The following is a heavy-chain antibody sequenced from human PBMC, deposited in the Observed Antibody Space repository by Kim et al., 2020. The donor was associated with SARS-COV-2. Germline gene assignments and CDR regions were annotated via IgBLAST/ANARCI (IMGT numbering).Heavy chain of an antibody. Sequence: NSGSIGYADSVKGRFTISRDNAKNSLYLQMNSLRAEDTALYYCAKVGGIWGQGTLVTVSS. CDR3: AKVGGI. J-gene: IGHJ4*02. D-gene: IGHD2-15*01. V-gene: IGHV3-9*01. CDR2: NSGSI.